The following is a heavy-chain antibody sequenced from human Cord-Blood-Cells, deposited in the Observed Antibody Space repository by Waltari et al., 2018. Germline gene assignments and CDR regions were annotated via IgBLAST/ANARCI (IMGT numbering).Heavy chain of an antibody. CDR2: IYYSGST. CDR1: GGSISSSSYY. D-gene: IGHD6-19*01. CDR3: ARLVYGIAVAGTIDY. V-gene: IGHV4-39*01. J-gene: IGHJ4*02. Sequence: QLQLQESGPGLVKPSETLSLTCTVSGGSISSSSYYWGWIRQPPGKGLEWIGSIYYSGSTYYNPSLKSRVTISVDTSKNQFSLKLSSVTAADTAVYYCARLVYGIAVAGTIDYWGQGTLVTVSS.